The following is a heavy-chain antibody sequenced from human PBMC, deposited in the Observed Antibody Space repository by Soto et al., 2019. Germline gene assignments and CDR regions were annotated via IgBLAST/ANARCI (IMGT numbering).Heavy chain of an antibody. V-gene: IGHV4-59*12. D-gene: IGHD2-21*02. CDR2: IYYTGSS. Sequence: SETLSLTCTVYGGSLAGNYWSCIRQSQGKGLEWIRFIYYTGSSSYTPSLKSRVTMSLDKSNNQFSLKLTSVTAADTAVYCCARDVGGGGDFNWFDPWGQGTLVTVSS. CDR1: GGSLAGNY. J-gene: IGHJ5*02. CDR3: ARDVGGGGDFNWFDP.